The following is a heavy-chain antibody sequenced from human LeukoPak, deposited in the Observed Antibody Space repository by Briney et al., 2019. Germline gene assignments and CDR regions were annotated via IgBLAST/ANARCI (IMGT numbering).Heavy chain of an antibody. Sequence: GGSLRLSCAASGFTFSSYGMHWVRQAPGKGLEWVSAISGSGGSTYYADSVKGRFTISRDNSKNTLYLQMNSLRAEDTAVYYCAKDPGEMATRPYFQHWGQGTLVTVSS. CDR3: AKDPGEMATRPYFQH. V-gene: IGHV3-23*01. CDR2: ISGSGGST. CDR1: GFTFSSYG. D-gene: IGHD5-24*01. J-gene: IGHJ1*01.